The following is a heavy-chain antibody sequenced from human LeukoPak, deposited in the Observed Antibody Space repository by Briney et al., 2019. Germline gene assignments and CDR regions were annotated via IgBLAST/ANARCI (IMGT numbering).Heavy chain of an antibody. CDR3: ARRGRRLYYFDY. Sequence: SSETLSLTCTVSGGSISSGSYYWSWIRQPAGKGLEWIGRIYTSGSTNYNPSLKSRVTISVDTSKNQFSLKLSSVTAADTAVYYCARRGRRLYYFDYWGQGTLVTVSS. CDR2: IYTSGST. CDR1: GGSISSGSYY. D-gene: IGHD6-25*01. V-gene: IGHV4-61*02. J-gene: IGHJ4*02.